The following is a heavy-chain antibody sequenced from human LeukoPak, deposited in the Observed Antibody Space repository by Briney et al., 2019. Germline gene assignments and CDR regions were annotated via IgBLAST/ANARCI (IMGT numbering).Heavy chain of an antibody. V-gene: IGHV1-58*02. D-gene: IGHD2-15*01. Sequence: SVKVSCKASGFTFTSSAMQWVRQARGQRLEWIGWIAVGSGNTKYAQKFQERVTVTRDMSTSTAYMDLSSLTSEDTAVYYCASPRDVAVVVAATSGYFDLWGRGTLVTVSS. J-gene: IGHJ2*01. CDR3: ASPRDVAVVVAATSGYFDL. CDR2: IAVGSGNT. CDR1: GFTFTSSA.